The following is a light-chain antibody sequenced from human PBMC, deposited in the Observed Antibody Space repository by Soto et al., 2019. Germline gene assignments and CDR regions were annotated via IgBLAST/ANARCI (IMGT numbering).Light chain of an antibody. CDR3: QQYGSSLTWT. Sequence: EIVLTQSPGTLSLSPGERATLSCRASQSVSSSYLAWYQQKPGQAPRLLIYGASSRATGIPDRFSGSGSRTAFTLTISRLEPEDFAVYYCQQYGSSLTWTFGQGTKVEIK. CDR1: QSVSSSY. V-gene: IGKV3-20*01. CDR2: GAS. J-gene: IGKJ1*01.